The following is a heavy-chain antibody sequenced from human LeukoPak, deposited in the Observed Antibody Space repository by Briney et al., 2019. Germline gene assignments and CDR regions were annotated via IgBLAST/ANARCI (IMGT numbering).Heavy chain of an antibody. J-gene: IGHJ4*02. CDR3: ARDRDIVATIRGYFDY. CDR2: INHSGST. D-gene: IGHD5-12*01. Sequence: SETLSLTCAVYGGSFSGYYWSWIRQPPGKGLEWIGEINHSGSTNYNPSLKSRVTISVDTSKNQFSLKLSSVTAADTAVYYCARDRDIVATIRGYFDYWGQGTLVTVSS. V-gene: IGHV4-34*01. CDR1: GGSFSGYY.